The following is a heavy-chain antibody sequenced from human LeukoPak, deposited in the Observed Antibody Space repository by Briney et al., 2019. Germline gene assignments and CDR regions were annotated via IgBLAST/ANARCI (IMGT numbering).Heavy chain of an antibody. Sequence: ASVKVSCKASGYTFTSYDINWVRRATGQGLEWMGWMNPNSGNTGYAQKFQGRVTMTRNTSISTAYMELSSLRSEDTAVYYCATGGREYYYDSLFDYWGQGTLVTVSS. V-gene: IGHV1-8*01. CDR1: GYTFTSYD. J-gene: IGHJ4*02. CDR2: MNPNSGNT. CDR3: ATGGREYYYDSLFDY. D-gene: IGHD3-22*01.